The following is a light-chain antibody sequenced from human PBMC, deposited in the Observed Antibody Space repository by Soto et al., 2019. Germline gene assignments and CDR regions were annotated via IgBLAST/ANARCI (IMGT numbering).Light chain of an antibody. J-gene: IGKJ2*01. V-gene: IGKV3-11*01. CDR2: DAS. Sequence: EVVLTQSPATLSLSPGERATLSCRASHSVGSSLAWYQQKPGQAPRLLILDASNRATGIPARFSGSGSGTDFTLTISSLEPEDFAVYYGQQRSNWPGTFGQGTKLEIK. CDR1: HSVGSS. CDR3: QQRSNWPGT.